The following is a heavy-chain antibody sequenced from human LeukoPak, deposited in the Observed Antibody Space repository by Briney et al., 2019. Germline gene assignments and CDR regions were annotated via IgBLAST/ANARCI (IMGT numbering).Heavy chain of an antibody. D-gene: IGHD6-19*01. J-gene: IGHJ4*02. CDR2: VNNDGSST. CDR3: ARSSYPYYFDY. Sequence: GGSLRLSGVASGFSFSSYWMHWVRQAPGKGRMWLARVNNDGSSTTYADSVEGRLTIARDNARNTLYLQMNSLRAEDTAVYYCARSSYPYYFDYWGQGTLVTVSS. V-gene: IGHV3-74*01. CDR1: GFSFSSYW.